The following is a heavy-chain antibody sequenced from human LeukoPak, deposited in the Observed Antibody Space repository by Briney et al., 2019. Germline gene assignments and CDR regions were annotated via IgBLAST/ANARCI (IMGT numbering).Heavy chain of an antibody. CDR2: IKSNPDGGTA. CDR3: TTLSYDVHY. V-gene: IGHV3-15*05. Sequence: AGSLRLGFGGAGFICNNAWMTWVRQAPGQGLDWVGRIKSNPDGGTAEYAARVKGRFTISRDDSRNTLYLQLSSLKTQDTAVYYCTTLSYDVHYWGQGTLVTVSS. CDR1: GFICNNAW. D-gene: IGHD3-3*01. J-gene: IGHJ1*01.